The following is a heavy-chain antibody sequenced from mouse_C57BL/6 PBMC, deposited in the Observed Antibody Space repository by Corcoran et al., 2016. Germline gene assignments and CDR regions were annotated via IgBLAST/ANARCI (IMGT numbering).Heavy chain of an antibody. CDR1: GYSITSGYY. J-gene: IGHJ2*01. CDR2: ISYDGSN. Sequence: DVQLQESGPGLVKPSQSLSLTCSVTGYSITSGYYWNWIRQFPGNKLAWMGYISYDGSNNYNPSLKNRISITRDTSKNQFFLKLNSVTTEDTATYYCASTFDYWGQGTTLTVSS. V-gene: IGHV3-6*01. CDR3: ASTFDY.